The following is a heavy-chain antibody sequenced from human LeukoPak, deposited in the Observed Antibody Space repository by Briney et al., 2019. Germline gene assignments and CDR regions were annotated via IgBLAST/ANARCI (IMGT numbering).Heavy chain of an antibody. Sequence: ASVKVSCKASGYTFTDYYMHWVRQAPGQGLEWMGWISAYNGDTKYAQKLQGRVTMTTDTSTSTAYMELRSLRSDDTAVYYCARDPSNTSGWYIFFDYWGQGTLVTVSS. D-gene: IGHD6-19*01. CDR3: ARDPSNTSGWYIFFDY. CDR2: ISAYNGDT. J-gene: IGHJ4*02. CDR1: GYTFTDYY. V-gene: IGHV1-18*04.